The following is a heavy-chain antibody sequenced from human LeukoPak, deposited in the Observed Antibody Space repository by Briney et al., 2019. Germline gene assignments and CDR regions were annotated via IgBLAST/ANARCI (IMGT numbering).Heavy chain of an antibody. V-gene: IGHV3-23*01. CDR2: ISGSGGST. CDR3: AKGGAAAGTGYYYYYYMDV. Sequence: PGGSLRLSCAASGFTFSSYAMGWVRQAPGKGLEWVSAISGSGGSTYYADSVKGRFTISRDISKNTLYLQMNSLRAEDTAVYYCAKGGAAAGTGYYYYYYMDVWGKGTTVTVSS. J-gene: IGHJ6*03. D-gene: IGHD6-13*01. CDR1: GFTFSSYA.